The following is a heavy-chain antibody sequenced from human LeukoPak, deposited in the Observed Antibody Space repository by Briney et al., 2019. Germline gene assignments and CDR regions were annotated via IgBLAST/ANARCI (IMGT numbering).Heavy chain of an antibody. D-gene: IGHD3-22*01. CDR1: GFTFSSYW. V-gene: IGHV3-7*01. J-gene: IGHJ4*02. Sequence: GGSLRLSCAASGFTFSSYWMSWVRQAPGKGLERVANIKQDGSEKYYVDSVKGRFTISRDNAKNSLYLQMNSLRAEDTAVYYCAREGDYYDSSGYYWGDYWGQGTLVTVSS. CDR3: AREGDYYDSSGYYWGDY. CDR2: IKQDGSEK.